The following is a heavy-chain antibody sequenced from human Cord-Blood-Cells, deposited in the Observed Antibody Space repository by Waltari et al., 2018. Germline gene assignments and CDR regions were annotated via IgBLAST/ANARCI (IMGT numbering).Heavy chain of an antibody. V-gene: IGHV3-15*01. Sequence: EVQLVESGGGLVKPGGSLSLSCAASGFTFSNAWMSWVRQAPGKGLEWVGRIKSKTDGGTTDYAAPVKGRFTISRDDSKNTLYLQMNSLKTEDTAVYYCTRLYLVGASNDYWGQGTLVTVSS. CDR1: GFTFSNAW. J-gene: IGHJ4*02. D-gene: IGHD1-26*01. CDR2: IKSKTDGGTT. CDR3: TRLYLVGASNDY.